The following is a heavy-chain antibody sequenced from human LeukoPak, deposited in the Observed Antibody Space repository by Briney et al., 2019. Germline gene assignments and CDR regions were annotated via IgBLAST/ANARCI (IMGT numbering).Heavy chain of an antibody. D-gene: IGHD2-2*01. CDR1: GFTFSSYA. J-gene: IGHJ6*02. CDR3: AKDIYCSSTSCSYYYYGMDV. V-gene: IGHV3-23*01. CDR2: ISGSGGST. Sequence: GGSLRLSCAASGFTFSSYAMSWVRQAPGKGLEWVSAISGSGGSTYYADSVKGRFTISRDNSKNTLYLQMNSLRAEDTAVYYCAKDIYCSSTSCSYYYYGMDVWGQGTTVTVSS.